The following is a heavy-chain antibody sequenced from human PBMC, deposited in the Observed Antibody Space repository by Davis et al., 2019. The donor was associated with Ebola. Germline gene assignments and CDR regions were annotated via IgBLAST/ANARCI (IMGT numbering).Heavy chain of an antibody. CDR3: AKRGAYCSGGSCYSD. J-gene: IGHJ3*01. CDR2: ISSSGSTI. V-gene: IGHV3-11*01. Sequence: GGSLRLSCAASGFTFSDYYMNWIRQAPGRGLEWVSYISSSGSTIYYADSVKGRFTISRDNSKNTLYLQMNSLRAEDTAVYYCAKRGAYCSGGSCYSDWGQGTMVTVSS. CDR1: GFTFSDYY. D-gene: IGHD2-15*01.